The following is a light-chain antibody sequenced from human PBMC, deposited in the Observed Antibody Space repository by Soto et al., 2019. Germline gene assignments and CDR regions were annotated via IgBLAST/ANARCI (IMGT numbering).Light chain of an antibody. Sequence: QMTQSPSSLSASVRDRVTITCRASQTIGSWLAWFQQIPGRAPKFFIYKSSSLKNGVPLRFSGSGSGTQFTLTISSLQPDDFATYYCQLYNIYPWTFGPGTKVDIK. J-gene: IGKJ1*01. CDR1: QTIGSW. CDR2: KSS. CDR3: QLYNIYPWT. V-gene: IGKV1-5*03.